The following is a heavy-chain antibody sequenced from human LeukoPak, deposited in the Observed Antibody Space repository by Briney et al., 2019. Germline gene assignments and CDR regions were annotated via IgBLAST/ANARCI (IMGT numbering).Heavy chain of an antibody. V-gene: IGHV3-23*01. CDR2: ISDNGAYT. CDR3: ARSWGRSQYYFDY. J-gene: IGHJ4*02. CDR1: GFTFSTYA. D-gene: IGHD3-16*01. Sequence: GGSLRLSCAASGFTFSTYALNWVRQAPGKGLNWVSSISDNGAYTYYADAVKGRFTTSRDNSKNTLYLQMNSLRAEDTAVYYCARSWGRSQYYFDYWGQGTLVTVSS.